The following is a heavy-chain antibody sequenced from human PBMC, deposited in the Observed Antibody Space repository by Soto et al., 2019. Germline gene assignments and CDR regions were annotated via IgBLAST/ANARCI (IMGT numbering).Heavy chain of an antibody. J-gene: IGHJ6*03. D-gene: IGHD3-10*01. CDR3: ATFSGSGSYKVYYYMDV. CDR1: GYTLTELS. Sequence: ASVKVSCKVSGYTLTELSMHWVRPAPGKGFEWMGGFDPEDGETIYAQKFQGRVTMTEDTSTDTAYMELSSLRSEDTAVYYCATFSGSGSYKVYYYMDVWGKGTTVTVSS. CDR2: FDPEDGET. V-gene: IGHV1-24*01.